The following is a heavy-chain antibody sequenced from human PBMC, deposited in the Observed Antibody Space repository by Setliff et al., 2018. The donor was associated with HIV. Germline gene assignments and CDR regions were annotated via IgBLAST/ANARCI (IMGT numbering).Heavy chain of an antibody. D-gene: IGHD2-15*01. J-gene: IGHJ5*02. Sequence: PSETLSLTCTVSGPSINIHYWSWIRQSPGKGFEWIGYIYYTGIPTYNPSLEGRITMSVDRSKNQFSLRLTSVTAADTAMYYCARVSRLHPFDPWGQGTLVTVSS. CDR2: IYYTGIP. V-gene: IGHV4-59*11. CDR1: GPSINIHY. CDR3: ARVSRLHPFDP.